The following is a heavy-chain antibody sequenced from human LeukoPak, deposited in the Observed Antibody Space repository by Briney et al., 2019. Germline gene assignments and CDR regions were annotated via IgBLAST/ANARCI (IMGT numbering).Heavy chain of an antibody. CDR3: ARDPQQLAEYYFDY. CDR2: ISAYNGNT. V-gene: IGHV1-18*01. D-gene: IGHD6-13*01. Sequence: ASVKVSCKASGYTFTSYGISWVGQAPGQGLEWMGWISAYNGNTNSAQKLLGRVTMTTDTSTSTAYMELRSLRSDDTAVYYCARDPQQLAEYYFDYWGQRTLVTVSS. J-gene: IGHJ4*02. CDR1: GYTFTSYG.